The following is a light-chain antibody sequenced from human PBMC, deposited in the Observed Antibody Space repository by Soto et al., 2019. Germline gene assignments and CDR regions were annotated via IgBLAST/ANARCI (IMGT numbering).Light chain of an antibody. J-gene: IGKJ3*01. CDR1: QSVLYSSNNKNY. V-gene: IGKV4-1*01. CDR3: QQYYSTPFT. Sequence: DIVMTQSPDSLAVSLGERATINCKSSQSVLYSSNNKNYLAWYQQKPGQPPKLLIYWASTRESGVPDRFSGSGSGTDFTLTSSGLQAEDVAVYYCQQYYSTPFTFGPGTKVDIK. CDR2: WAS.